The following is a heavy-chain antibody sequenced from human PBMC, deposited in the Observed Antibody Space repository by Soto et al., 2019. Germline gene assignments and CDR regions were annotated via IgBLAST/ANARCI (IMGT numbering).Heavy chain of an antibody. J-gene: IGHJ6*02. V-gene: IGHV3-48*03. CDR1: GXTLSSYD. CDR3: ARDTPAYCSSTSCYDYYYYGMDV. Sequence: GSLRLACAASGXTLSSYDMNWVRQAPGKGLEWGSYIISSGSTIYYADSVKGRFTISRDNAKNSLYLQMNRLRAEDTAVYYCARDTPAYCSSTSCYDYYYYGMDVWGQGTTGTVSS. D-gene: IGHD2-2*01. CDR2: IISSGSTI.